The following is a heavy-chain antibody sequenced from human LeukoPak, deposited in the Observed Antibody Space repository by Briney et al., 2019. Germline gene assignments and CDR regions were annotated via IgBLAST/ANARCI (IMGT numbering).Heavy chain of an antibody. CDR3: ARELIGGNSDY. CDR1: GGSISSYY. J-gene: IGHJ4*02. CDR2: IYYSGST. Sequence: PSETLSLTCNVSGGSISSYYWSWIRQPPGKGLEWIGYIYYSGSTNYNPSLKSRVIISVDTSKNQFSLKLSSVTAADTAVYYCARELIGGNSDYWGQGTLVTVSS. D-gene: IGHD4-23*01. V-gene: IGHV4-59*12.